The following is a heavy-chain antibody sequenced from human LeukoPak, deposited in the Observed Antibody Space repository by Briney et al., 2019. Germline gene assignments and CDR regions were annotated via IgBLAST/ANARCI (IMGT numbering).Heavy chain of an antibody. V-gene: IGHV1-2*06. CDR2: INPNSGGT. Sequence: ASVKVSCKASGYTFTGYYMHWVRQAPGQGLEWRGRINPNSGGTNYAQKFQGRVTMTRDTSISTAYMELSRLRSDDTAVYYCARVQGGYSSGFSEPFDHWGQGTLVTVSS. CDR3: ARVQGGYSSGFSEPFDH. J-gene: IGHJ5*02. CDR1: GYTFTGYY. D-gene: IGHD6-25*01.